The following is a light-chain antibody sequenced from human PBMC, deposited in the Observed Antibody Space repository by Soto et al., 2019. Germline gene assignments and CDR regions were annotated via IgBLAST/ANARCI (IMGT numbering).Light chain of an antibody. CDR3: QQYKNWGT. CDR2: DAS. J-gene: IGKJ1*01. CDR1: QSVGSD. Sequence: EIVLTQSPATLSLSPGERATLSCRASQSVGSDLAWYQQKPGQLPRLLIYDASTRATGIPTMFSGSGYGTEFTLTISSLQSEDSAVYYCQQYKNWGTFGQGTTVEIK. V-gene: IGKV3-15*01.